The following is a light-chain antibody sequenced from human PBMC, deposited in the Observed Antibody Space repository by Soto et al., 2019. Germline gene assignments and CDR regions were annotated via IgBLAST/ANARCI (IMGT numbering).Light chain of an antibody. CDR3: AAWDDSLNVLV. V-gene: IGLV1-44*01. CDR1: SSNIGSKS. J-gene: IGLJ2*01. Sequence: QSVLTQPPSVSGTPGQRVNMSCSGSSSNIGSKSVSWYQHLPQTAPKLLIYSNNQRPSGVPGRFSGSKSGTSASLAISGLQSDDETQYYCAAWDDSLNVLVSGGGTKLTVL. CDR2: SNN.